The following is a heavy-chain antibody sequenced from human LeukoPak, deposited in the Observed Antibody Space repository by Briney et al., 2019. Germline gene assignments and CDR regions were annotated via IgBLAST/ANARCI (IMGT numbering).Heavy chain of an antibody. Sequence: ASVKVSCKASGYTFTGSYMHWVRQAPGQGLEWMGWINPNSGGTNYAQKFQGRVTMTRDTSISTAYMELSRLRSDDTAVYYCARVLVRDYYDSSGYPEYFDYWGQRTLVTVSS. J-gene: IGHJ4*02. CDR3: ARVLVRDYYDSSGYPEYFDY. V-gene: IGHV1-2*02. D-gene: IGHD3-22*01. CDR2: INPNSGGT. CDR1: GYTFTGSY.